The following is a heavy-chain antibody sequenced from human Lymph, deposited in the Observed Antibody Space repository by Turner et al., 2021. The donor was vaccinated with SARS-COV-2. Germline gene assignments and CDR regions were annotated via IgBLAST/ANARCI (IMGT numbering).Heavy chain of an antibody. D-gene: IGHD3-10*01. CDR1: GFTFSSYG. J-gene: IGHJ4*02. Sequence: QVQLVESGGGVVQPGRSLRLSCAASGFTFSSYGMHWVLQAPGKGLEWVAVIWYDGSNKYYADSVKGRFTISRDNSKNTLYLQMNSLRAEDTAVYYCARDLRFGELPAAEHWGQGTLVTVSS. CDR2: IWYDGSNK. V-gene: IGHV3-33*01. CDR3: ARDLRFGELPAAEH.